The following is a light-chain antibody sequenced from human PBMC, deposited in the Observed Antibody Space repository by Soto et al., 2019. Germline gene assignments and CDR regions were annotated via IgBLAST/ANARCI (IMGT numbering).Light chain of an antibody. CDR2: EVS. CDR3: SSYTNSNTDV. CDR1: TSDVGSYNR. J-gene: IGLJ1*01. Sequence: QSVLTQPPSVSGSPGQSVAISCIGTTSDVGSYNRVSWYQQPPGTAPKLMIYEVSNRPSGVPDRFSGSKSGNTASLTISGLQAEDEADYYCSSYTNSNTDVFGAGTKVTVL. V-gene: IGLV2-18*02.